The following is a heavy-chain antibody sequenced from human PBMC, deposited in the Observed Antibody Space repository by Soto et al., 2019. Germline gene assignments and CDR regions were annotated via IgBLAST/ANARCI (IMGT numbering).Heavy chain of an antibody. D-gene: IGHD6-6*01. CDR3: AKSPDLYSSSTYYYYGMDV. J-gene: IGHJ6*02. CDR2: IIPIFGTT. CDR1: GGTLSSYA. Sequence: QVHLVQCGAEVKKPGYSVKVTCKASGGTLSSYAITWVRQAPGQGLEWMGRIIPIFGTTNYAQKFQGRVTITADESTSTAYMDLSSLRSADTAVYYCAKSPDLYSSSTYYYYGMDVWDQGTTVTVSS. V-gene: IGHV1-69*15.